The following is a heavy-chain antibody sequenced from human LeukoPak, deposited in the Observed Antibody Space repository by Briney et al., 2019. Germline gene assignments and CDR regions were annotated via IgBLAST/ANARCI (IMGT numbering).Heavy chain of an antibody. Sequence: GEPLKISCKSSGYSFTSYWISWMRQMPGKGLEWMGRIEPSDSYTNYSPSFQGHVTISADKSISTAYLQWSSLKASDTAMYYCATSAYGDVVYWGQGTLVTVSS. D-gene: IGHD4-17*01. CDR2: IEPSDSYT. J-gene: IGHJ4*02. V-gene: IGHV5-10-1*01. CDR3: ATSAYGDVVY. CDR1: GYSFTSYW.